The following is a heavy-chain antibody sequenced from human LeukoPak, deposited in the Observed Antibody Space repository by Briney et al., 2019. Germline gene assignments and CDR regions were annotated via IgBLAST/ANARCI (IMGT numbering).Heavy chain of an antibody. CDR1: GYTLTELS. CDR2: FDPEDGET. CDR3: ARDLGYYGSGSYYLDY. V-gene: IGHV1-24*01. D-gene: IGHD3-10*01. J-gene: IGHJ4*02. Sequence: ASVKVSRKVSGYTLTELSMHWVRQAPGKGLEWMGGFDPEDGETIYAQKFQGRVTMTEDTSTDTAYMELRSLRSDDTAVYYCARDLGYYGSGSYYLDYWGQGTLVTVSS.